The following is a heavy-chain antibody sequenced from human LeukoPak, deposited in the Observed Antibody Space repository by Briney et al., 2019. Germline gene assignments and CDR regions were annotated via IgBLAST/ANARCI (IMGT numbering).Heavy chain of an antibody. Sequence: GGSLRLSCAASGSTFSSYAINWVRQAPGKELEWVSAISGSGSRTYYADSVKGRFTISRDNSKNTLYLQMNSLRTEDTAVYYCAHGGWNYYDGMDVWGQGTTVTVSS. D-gene: IGHD3-16*01. CDR3: AHGGWNYYDGMDV. CDR2: ISGSGSRT. J-gene: IGHJ6*02. CDR1: GSTFSSYA. V-gene: IGHV3-23*01.